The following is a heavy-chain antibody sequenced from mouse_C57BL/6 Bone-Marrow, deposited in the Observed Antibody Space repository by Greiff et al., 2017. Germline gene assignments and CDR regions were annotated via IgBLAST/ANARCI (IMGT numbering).Heavy chain of an antibody. D-gene: IGHD1-1*01. Sequence: QVQLQQPGAELVRPGSSVKLSCKASGYTFTSYWMHWVKQRPIQGLEWIGNIDPSDSETHYNQKFKDKATLTVDKSSSTAYMQLSSLTSEDSAVYYCARENYYGSSPLLAMDYWGQGTSVTVSS. CDR1: GYTFTSYW. CDR3: ARENYYGSSPLLAMDY. J-gene: IGHJ4*01. V-gene: IGHV1-52*01. CDR2: IDPSDSET.